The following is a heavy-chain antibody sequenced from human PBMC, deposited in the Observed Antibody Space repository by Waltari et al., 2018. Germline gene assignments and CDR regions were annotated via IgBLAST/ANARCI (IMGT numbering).Heavy chain of an antibody. Sequence: QVQLQESGPGLVKPSETLSLTCTVSGYSISSGYYWGWIRQPPGKGLEWIGSIYHSGSTYYNPSLKSRVTISVDTSKNHFSLKLSSVTAADTAVYYCARGGDAFDIWGQGTMVTVSS. J-gene: IGHJ3*02. CDR2: IYHSGST. CDR3: ARGGDAFDI. V-gene: IGHV4-38-2*02. CDR1: GYSISSGYY.